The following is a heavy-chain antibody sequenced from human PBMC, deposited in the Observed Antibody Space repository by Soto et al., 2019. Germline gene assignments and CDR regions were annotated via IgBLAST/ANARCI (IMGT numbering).Heavy chain of an antibody. V-gene: IGHV1-69*13. J-gene: IGHJ4*02. Sequence: ASVKVSCKASGGTFSSYAISWVRQAPGQGLEWMGGIIPIFGTANYAQKFQGRVTITADESTSTAYMELSSLRSEDTAVYYCARLGDCGGDCLLSHFDYWGQGTLVTVSS. CDR3: ARLGDCGGDCLLSHFDY. CDR1: GGTFSSYA. D-gene: IGHD2-21*02. CDR2: IIPIFGTA.